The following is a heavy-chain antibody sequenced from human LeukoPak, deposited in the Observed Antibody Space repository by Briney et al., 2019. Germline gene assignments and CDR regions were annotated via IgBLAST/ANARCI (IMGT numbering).Heavy chain of an antibody. CDR3: ARSLNPVAGGYYFDY. J-gene: IGHJ4*02. Sequence: SETLYLTCSVSGYSISSGYYWGWIRHPPGKGLEWIGTTYHSGSTSYNPSLKSRVTISVDTFRNHFSLNVSSVTAADTAVYYCARSLNPVAGGYYFDYWGQGTLVTVSS. D-gene: IGHD6-19*01. V-gene: IGHV4-38-2*01. CDR1: GYSISSGYY. CDR2: TYHSGST.